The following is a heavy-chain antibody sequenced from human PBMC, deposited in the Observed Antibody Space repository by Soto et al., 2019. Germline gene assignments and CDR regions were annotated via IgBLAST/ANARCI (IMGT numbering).Heavy chain of an antibody. Sequence: QVQLVQSGAEVKKPGSSVKVSCKASGGTFSSYAISWVRQAPGQGLEWMGGIIPIFGTANYAQKFQGRVTIPAXXYXSXXYMELSSLRSEDTAVYYWARESRGYRGYEWGWFDPWGQGTLVTVSS. J-gene: IGHJ5*02. CDR3: ARESRGYRGYEWGWFDP. CDR2: IIPIFGTA. V-gene: IGHV1-69*12. D-gene: IGHD5-12*01. CDR1: GGTFSSYA.